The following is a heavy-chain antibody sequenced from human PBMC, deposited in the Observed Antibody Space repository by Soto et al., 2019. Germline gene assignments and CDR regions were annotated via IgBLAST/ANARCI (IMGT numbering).Heavy chain of an antibody. CDR1: GFSFSKYG. Sequence: QVQLVESGGGVVQPGRSLRLSCAASGFSFSKYGMHWVRQAPGKGLEWVAEMSDDGSKKYYGDSVKGRFTISRDNSKNTLYLLMDSLRPEDTAMYYCPKELRETGGYYFDCWGQGTLVPVSS. J-gene: IGHJ4*02. D-gene: IGHD3-16*01. V-gene: IGHV3-30*18. CDR3: PKELRETGGYYFDC. CDR2: MSDDGSKK.